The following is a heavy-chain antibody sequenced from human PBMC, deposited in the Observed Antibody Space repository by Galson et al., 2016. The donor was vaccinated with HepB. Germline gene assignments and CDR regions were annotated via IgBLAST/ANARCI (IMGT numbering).Heavy chain of an antibody. D-gene: IGHD3-3*01. V-gene: IGHV4-59*12. CDR2: IYYSGTT. Sequence: SETLYLTCTVSGGSISSYYWSWIRQPPGKGLEWIGYIYYSGTTHYNLPLKNRVSISVDTSKDQFSLKLRSVTAADTAVYYRARDVSYDFWCGYSCRFDTWGQGTLVTVSS. J-gene: IGHJ5*02. CDR1: GGSISSYY. CDR3: ARDVSYDFWCGYSCRFDT.